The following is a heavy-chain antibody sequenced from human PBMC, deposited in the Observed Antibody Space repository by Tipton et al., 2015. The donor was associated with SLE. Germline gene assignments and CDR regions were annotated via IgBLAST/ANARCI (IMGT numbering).Heavy chain of an antibody. Sequence: TLSLTCTVSGYSISSGYYWDWIRQPPGKGLEWVGSVFHSGSTYYNPSLKSRLTISVDTSKNQFSLRLSSVTAADTAVYYCARAVGDYAFDIWGQGTMVTVSS. J-gene: IGHJ3*02. CDR3: ARAVGDYAFDI. D-gene: IGHD1-26*01. V-gene: IGHV4-38-2*02. CDR2: VFHSGST. CDR1: GYSISSGYY.